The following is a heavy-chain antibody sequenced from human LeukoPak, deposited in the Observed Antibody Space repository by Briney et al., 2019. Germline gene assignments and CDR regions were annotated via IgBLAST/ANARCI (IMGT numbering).Heavy chain of an antibody. J-gene: IGHJ4*02. CDR1: GFTFSTYG. CDR2: INDSGGST. CDR3: AKDSSMVRGDYDYFDY. Sequence: PGGSLRLSCAASGFTFSTYGMHWVRQAPGKGLEWVSGINDSGGSTKYADSVKGRFTISRDNSKNTLYLHMNSLRADDTAVYYCAKDSSMVRGDYDYFDYWGQGTLVTVSS. V-gene: IGHV3-23*01. D-gene: IGHD3-10*01.